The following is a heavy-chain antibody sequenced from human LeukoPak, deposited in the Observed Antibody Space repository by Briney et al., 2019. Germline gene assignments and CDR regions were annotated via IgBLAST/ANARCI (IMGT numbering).Heavy chain of an antibody. CDR1: GYTFTGYY. V-gene: IGHV1-2*02. Sequence: GASVKVSCKAAGYTFTGYYMHWVRQAPGQGLEWMGWINPNSGGTNYAQKFQGRVTMTRDTSISTAYMELSRLRSDDTAVYYCARAPLGYYYYYMDVWGKGTTVTISS. CDR2: INPNSGGT. CDR3: ARAPLGYYYYYMDV. J-gene: IGHJ6*03.